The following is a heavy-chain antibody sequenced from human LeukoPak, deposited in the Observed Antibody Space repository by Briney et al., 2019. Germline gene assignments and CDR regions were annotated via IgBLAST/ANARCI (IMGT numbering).Heavy chain of an antibody. V-gene: IGHV4-38-2*01. Sequence: SETLSLTCAVSGYSISSGYYWGWIRQPPGKGLEWIGSIYHSGSTYYNPSLKSRVTISVDTSKNQFSLKLSSGTAADTAVYYCARRGLQTPFDYWGQGTLVTVSS. J-gene: IGHJ4*02. D-gene: IGHD4-11*01. CDR3: ARRGLQTPFDY. CDR1: GYSISSGYY. CDR2: IYHSGST.